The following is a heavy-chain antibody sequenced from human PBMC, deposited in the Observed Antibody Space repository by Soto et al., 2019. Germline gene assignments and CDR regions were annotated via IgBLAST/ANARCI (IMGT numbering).Heavy chain of an antibody. V-gene: IGHV3-11*01. CDR1: GFTFSDYY. CDR2: ISKSSTII. Sequence: LRLSCAASGFTFSDYYMSWIRQAPGKGLEWVSYISKSSTIIYYADSVKGRFTISRDNAKNSLYLQMNSLRAEDTAMYYCARDTDPRRIAGYFDSWGQGTLVTVSS. J-gene: IGHJ4*02. D-gene: IGHD6-13*01. CDR3: ARDTDPRRIAGYFDS.